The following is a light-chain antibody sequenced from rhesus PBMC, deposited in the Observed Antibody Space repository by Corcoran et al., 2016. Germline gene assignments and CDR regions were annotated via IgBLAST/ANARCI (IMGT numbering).Light chain of an antibody. CDR3: LQDYTTPYS. J-gene: IGKJ2*01. CDR2: AAS. CDR1: QGINKE. Sequence: DIQMTQSPSSLSASVGDRVTVTCRASQGINKELSWYQHKQGKAPTLLIYAASSLQTGGPTRFSGSGSGTDYTLTSSGLQPEDVATYYCLQDYTTPYSFGQGTKVEIK. V-gene: IGKV1-94*01.